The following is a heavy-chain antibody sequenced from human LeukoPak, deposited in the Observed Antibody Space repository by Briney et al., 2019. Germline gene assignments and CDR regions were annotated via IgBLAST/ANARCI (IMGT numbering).Heavy chain of an antibody. CDR1: GYTVTGYY. CDR2: ISAYNGNT. CDR3: AGEMVEYFWGGYGVKSGSYP. D-gene: IGHD3-3*01. J-gene: IGHJ5*02. Sequence: ASVKVSCKASGYTVTGYYIHWVRQAPGQGLEWMGWISAYNGNTNYAQKLQGRVTMTTDTSTSTAYMEPRSLRSGDTAVYYCAGEMVEYFWGGYGVKSGSYPGGRGTLVTVSS. V-gene: IGHV1-18*04.